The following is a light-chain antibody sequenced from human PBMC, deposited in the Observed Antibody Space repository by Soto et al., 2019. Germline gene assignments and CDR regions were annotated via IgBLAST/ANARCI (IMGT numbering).Light chain of an antibody. CDR3: QQYDTWPAIT. V-gene: IGKV3-15*01. CDR1: ESVSSN. CDR2: GAS. Sequence: EIVMTHSPATLSVPSCEIATLSCRASESVSSNLAWYQQKPGQAPRLLIYGASTRASAIPARFSGSGSGTEFTLTISSLQSEDFAVYFCQQYDTWPAITFGQGTRLEIK. J-gene: IGKJ5*01.